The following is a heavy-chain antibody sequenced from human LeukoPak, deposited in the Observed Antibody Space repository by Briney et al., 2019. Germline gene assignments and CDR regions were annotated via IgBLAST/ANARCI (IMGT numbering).Heavy chain of an antibody. CDR2: IYTRGST. D-gene: IGHD6-19*01. J-gene: IGHJ4*02. V-gene: IGHV4-61*02. Sequence: NPSETLSLTCTVSGGSISSGSYYWSWIRQPAGKGLEWIGRIYTRGSTNYNPSLKSRVTISVDTSRNRFSLKLSSVTAADTAVYYCARESAGYSSGWTPGYWGQGTLVTVSS. CDR3: ARESAGYSSGWTPGY. CDR1: GGSISSGSYY.